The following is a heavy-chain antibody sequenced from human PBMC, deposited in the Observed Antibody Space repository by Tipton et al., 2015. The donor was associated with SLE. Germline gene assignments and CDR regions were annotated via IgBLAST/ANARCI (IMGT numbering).Heavy chain of an antibody. CDR3: ARHRARSHAFDI. CDR2: IYTSGST. V-gene: IGHV4-4*09. Sequence: GSLRLSCTVSGGSISSYYWSWIRQPPGKGLEWIGYIYTSGSTNYNPSLKSRVTISVDTSKNQFSLKLSSVTAADTAVYYCARHRARSHAFDIWGQGTMVTVSS. CDR1: GGSISSYY. J-gene: IGHJ3*02.